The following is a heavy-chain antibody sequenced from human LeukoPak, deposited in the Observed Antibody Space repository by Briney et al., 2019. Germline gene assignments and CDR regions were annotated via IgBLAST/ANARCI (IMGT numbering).Heavy chain of an antibody. CDR3: ARWGGTRQYYFDY. J-gene: IGHJ4*02. CDR2: TRFDGSIK. D-gene: IGHD1-1*01. V-gene: IGHV3-33*01. Sequence: QSGGSLRVSCAVSGFIFSDYGFHWVRQAPGKGLEWVAVTRFDGSIKQYADSVKGRFTISRDDSKNTLYLQMDFLKSEDTAVYYCARWGGTRQYYFDYWGQGTLVTVSS. CDR1: GFIFSDYG.